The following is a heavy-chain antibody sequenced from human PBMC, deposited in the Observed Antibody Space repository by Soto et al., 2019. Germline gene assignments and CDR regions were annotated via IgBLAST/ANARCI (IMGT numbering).Heavy chain of an antibody. Sequence: EVQLVESGGDLVKPGGSLRLSCAASGFTFSSYSMNWVRQAPGKGLEWVSSISSSSGYIYYADSVKGRFTISRDNAKNSLYLQMNSLRAEDTAVYYCARVKLGYCISTSCYHDYWGQGTLVTVSS. V-gene: IGHV3-21*01. CDR1: GFTFSSYS. D-gene: IGHD2-2*01. CDR3: ARVKLGYCISTSCYHDY. CDR2: ISSSSGYI. J-gene: IGHJ4*02.